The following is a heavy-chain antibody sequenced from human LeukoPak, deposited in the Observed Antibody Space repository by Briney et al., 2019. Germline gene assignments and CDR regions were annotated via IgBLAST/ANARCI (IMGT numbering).Heavy chain of an antibody. Sequence: GGSLRLSCAASGFTVSSNYMSWVRQAPGKGLEWVSVIYSGGSTYYADSVKGRFTISRDNSKNTLYLQMNCLRAEDTAVYYCARGGGYYWFDPWGQGTLATVSS. J-gene: IGHJ5*02. V-gene: IGHV3-66*02. CDR3: ARGGGYYWFDP. CDR1: GFTVSSNY. D-gene: IGHD2-15*01. CDR2: IYSGGST.